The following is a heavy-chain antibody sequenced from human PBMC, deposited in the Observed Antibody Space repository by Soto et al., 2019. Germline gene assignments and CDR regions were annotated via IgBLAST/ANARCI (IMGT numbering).Heavy chain of an antibody. CDR2: ISYDGSNK. CDR3: ARDGLVVTATPFDY. J-gene: IGHJ4*02. Sequence: PGGSLRLSCAASGFTFSSYAMHWVRQAPGKGLEWVAVISYDGSNKYYADSVKGRFTISRDNSKNTLYLQMNSLRAEDTAVYYCARDGLVVTATPFDYWGQGTLVTVSS. D-gene: IGHD2-21*02. V-gene: IGHV3-30-3*01. CDR1: GFTFSSYA.